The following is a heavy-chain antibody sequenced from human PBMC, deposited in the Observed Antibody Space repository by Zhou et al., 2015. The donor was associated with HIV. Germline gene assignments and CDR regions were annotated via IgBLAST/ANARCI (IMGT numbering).Heavy chain of an antibody. J-gene: IGHJ5*02. CDR1: GGTFSSYA. CDR2: IIPIFGTA. V-gene: IGHV1-69*01. D-gene: IGHD2-2*01. CDR3: ARGGYIVVVPAAMGYNWFDP. Sequence: QVQLVQSGAEVKKPGSSVKVSCKASGGTFSSYAISWVRQAPGQGLEWMGGIIPIFGTANYAQKFQGRVTITADESTSTAYMELSSLRSEDTAVYYCARGGYIVVVPAAMGYNWFDPWGQGTLVTVSS.